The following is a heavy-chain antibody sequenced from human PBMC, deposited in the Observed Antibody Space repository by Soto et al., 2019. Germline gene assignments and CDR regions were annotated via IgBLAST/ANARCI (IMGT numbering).Heavy chain of an antibody. J-gene: IGHJ6*02. CDR2: LNGGTGQT. D-gene: IGHD3-10*01. CDR3: ARGKGMEENYFYYGMDI. V-gene: IGHV1-3*01. CDR1: GYTFSTYG. Sequence: QVQVVQSGAEVKKPGASVRVSCKASGYTFSTYGMHWVRQAPGQSLEWMGWLNGGTGQTRYSQRFQDRFIITRDTSASTGYMELRSLRSEDTAVYYCARGKGMEENYFYYGMDIWGQGTTVTVSS.